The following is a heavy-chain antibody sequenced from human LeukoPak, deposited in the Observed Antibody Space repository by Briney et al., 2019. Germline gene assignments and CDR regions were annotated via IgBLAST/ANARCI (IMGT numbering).Heavy chain of an antibody. CDR2: IYSGGST. CDR3: ARETWLQP. Sequence: GGSLRLSCAASEFSVGSNYMTWVRQAPGKGLEWVSLIYSGGSTYYADSVKGRFTISRDNSKNTLYLQMNSLRAEDTAVYYCARETWLQPWGQGTLVTVSS. J-gene: IGHJ4*02. CDR1: EFSVGSNY. D-gene: IGHD5-18*01. V-gene: IGHV3-53*01.